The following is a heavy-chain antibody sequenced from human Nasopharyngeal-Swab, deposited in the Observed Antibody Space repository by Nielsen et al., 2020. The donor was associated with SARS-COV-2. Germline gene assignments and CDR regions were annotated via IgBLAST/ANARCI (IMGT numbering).Heavy chain of an antibody. J-gene: IGHJ6*02. V-gene: IGHV3-30*18. CDR2: ISYDGSNK. CDR3: AKDQWGGAKDYYNYGMDV. Sequence: GRSLRLSCAASGFTFSSYGMHWVRQALGKGLEWVAVISYDGSNKYYADSVKGRFTISRDNSKNTLYLQMNSLRAEDTAVYYCAKDQWGGAKDYYNYGMDVWGQGTTVTVSS. D-gene: IGHD1-26*01. CDR1: GFTFSSYG.